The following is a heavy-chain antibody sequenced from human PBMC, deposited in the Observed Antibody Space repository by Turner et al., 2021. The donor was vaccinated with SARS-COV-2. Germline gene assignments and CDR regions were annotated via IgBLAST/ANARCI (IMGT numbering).Heavy chain of an antibody. V-gene: IGHV3-48*01. CDR2: ISSSSSTI. CDR1: GFTFSRYS. Sequence: EVQLVESGGGLVQPGGSLRLSCAASGFTFSRYSMNWVRQAPGKGLEWVSYISSSSSTIYYADSVKGRFTISRDKAKNSLYLQMNSLRAEDTAVYYCASTSVVNYGMDVWGQGTTVTVSS. J-gene: IGHJ6*02. D-gene: IGHD2-15*01. CDR3: ASTSVVNYGMDV.